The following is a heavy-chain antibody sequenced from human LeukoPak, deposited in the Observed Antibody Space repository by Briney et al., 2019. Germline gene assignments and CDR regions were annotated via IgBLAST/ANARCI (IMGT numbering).Heavy chain of an antibody. Sequence: ASVKVSCKASGYTFTGYYMHWVRQAPGHGLEWMGWINPNSGDTKYSQKFQGRVTMTRDTSISTAYMELSRLRSDDTAVYYCATQRGSYLWGTDFDYWGQGALVTVSS. CDR1: GYTFTGYY. J-gene: IGHJ4*02. CDR2: INPNSGDT. D-gene: IGHD3-16*01. CDR3: ATQRGSYLWGTDFDY. V-gene: IGHV1-2*02.